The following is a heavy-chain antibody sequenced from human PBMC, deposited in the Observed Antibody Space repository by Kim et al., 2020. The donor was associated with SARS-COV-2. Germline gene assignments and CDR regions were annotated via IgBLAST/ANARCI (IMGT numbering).Heavy chain of an antibody. D-gene: IGHD4-17*01. V-gene: IGHV3-33*01. Sequence: YYAASVKGRFTISRDNSKNTLYLQMNSLRAEDTVVYYCARDLTVTTCFDYWGQGTLVTVSS. CDR3: ARDLTVTTCFDY. J-gene: IGHJ4*02.